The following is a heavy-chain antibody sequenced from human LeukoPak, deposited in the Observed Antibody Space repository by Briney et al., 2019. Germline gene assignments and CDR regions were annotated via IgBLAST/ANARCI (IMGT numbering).Heavy chain of an antibody. CDR1: GFTVSSTY. J-gene: IGHJ4*02. V-gene: IGHV4-39*01. D-gene: IGHD3-16*02. CDR2: IYYSGST. Sequence: PGGSLRLSCAASGFTVSSTYMSWIRQPPGKGLEWIGSIYYSGSTYYNPSLKNRVTISVDTSKNKFSLKVNSVTAADTAAYYCARGLSAVVYWGQGTLVTVSS. CDR3: ARGLSAVVY.